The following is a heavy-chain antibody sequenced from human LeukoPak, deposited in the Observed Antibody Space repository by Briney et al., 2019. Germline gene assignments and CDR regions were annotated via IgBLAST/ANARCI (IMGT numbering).Heavy chain of an antibody. D-gene: IGHD6-19*01. CDR3: ARATSGWYGLFDH. Sequence: SETLSLTCTVSGGSFSKYYWNWIRQPPGKGLEWIGYIYYRGDTNYNPSLKNRVTISLDTSKNQFSLKLSSVTAADTAVYYCARATSGWYGLFDHWGQGTLVTVSS. J-gene: IGHJ4*02. V-gene: IGHV4-59*01. CDR1: GGSFSKYY. CDR2: IYYRGDT.